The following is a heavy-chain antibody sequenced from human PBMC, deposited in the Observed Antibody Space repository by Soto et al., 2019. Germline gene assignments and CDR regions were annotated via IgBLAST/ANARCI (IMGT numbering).Heavy chain of an antibody. CDR2: IIPIFGTA. CDR1: GGTFSSYA. CDR3: ARTEYSHHEGYYYYGMDV. D-gene: IGHD4-4*01. J-gene: IGHJ6*04. Sequence: QVQLVQSGAEVKKPGSSVKVSCKASGGTFSSYAISWVRQAPGQGLEWMGGIIPIFGTANYAQKFQGRVTITADKSTSTAYMELSSLRSEDTAVYYWARTEYSHHEGYYYYGMDVWGKGPKVTVSS. V-gene: IGHV1-69*06.